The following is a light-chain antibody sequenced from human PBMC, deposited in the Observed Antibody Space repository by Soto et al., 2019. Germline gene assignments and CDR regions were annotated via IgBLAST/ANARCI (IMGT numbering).Light chain of an antibody. V-gene: IGKV1-6*01. CDR3: LQDYDYPLT. Sequence: AIQVTQSPSSLSASVGDRVTITCRASQGIRNDLGWYQQKPGKPPKLLIYATSHLQSGVPSRFSGSGSGTDLTLTISSLQPEDLATYYCLQDYDYPLTFGGGTKVQVK. CDR1: QGIRND. J-gene: IGKJ4*01. CDR2: ATS.